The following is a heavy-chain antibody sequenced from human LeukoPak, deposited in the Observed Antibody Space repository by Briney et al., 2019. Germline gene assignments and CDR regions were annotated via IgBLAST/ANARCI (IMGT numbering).Heavy chain of an antibody. CDR3: ARDGFIAVALPDY. Sequence: AASVKVSCKASGYIFTAYYLHWVRQAPGQGLEWMGWINPDSGDTKFAQKFQGRVTMTRDTSISTAYMELSRLRSDDTAVYYCARDGFIAVALPDYWGQGTLVTVSS. CDR1: GYIFTAYY. J-gene: IGHJ4*02. CDR2: INPDSGDT. V-gene: IGHV1-2*02. D-gene: IGHD6-19*01.